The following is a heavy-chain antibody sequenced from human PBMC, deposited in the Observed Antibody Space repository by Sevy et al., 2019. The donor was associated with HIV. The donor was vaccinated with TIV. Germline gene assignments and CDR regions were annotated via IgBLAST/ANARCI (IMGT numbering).Heavy chain of an antibody. CDR1: GFTFSSYG. CDR3: ARALEFYGYGAYGPSFMPDY. V-gene: IGHV3-33*01. D-gene: IGHD4-17*01. J-gene: IGHJ4*02. CDR2: IWFDGSNT. Sequence: GGSLRLSCAASGFTFSSYGMHWVRQAPGKGLEWVAVIWFDGSNTYYADSVKGRFTISRNIGTNTLHLQMNSLRAEDTAVYSCARALEFYGYGAYGPSFMPDYWGQGTRVTVSS.